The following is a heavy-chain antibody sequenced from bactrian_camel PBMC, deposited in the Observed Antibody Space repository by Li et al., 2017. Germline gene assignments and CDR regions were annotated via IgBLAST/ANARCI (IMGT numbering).Heavy chain of an antibody. J-gene: IGHJ4*01. D-gene: IGHD5*01. CDR1: GFTFESD. CDR3: AKETYGLPSD. Sequence: HVQLVESGGASVQAGENLRLSCKKVGFTFESDMGWYRQAPGNECELVSVISPDGTPTYYADSVKGRFTISRDSAKNTLYLQLNSLKTEDTAMYYCAKETYGLPSDWGQGTQVTVS. CDR2: ISPDGTPT. V-gene: IGHV3S55*01.